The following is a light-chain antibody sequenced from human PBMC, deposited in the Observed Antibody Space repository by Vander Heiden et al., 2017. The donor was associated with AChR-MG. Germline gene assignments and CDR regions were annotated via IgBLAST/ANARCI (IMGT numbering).Light chain of an antibody. CDR3: CSYAGGYTWL. CDR2: DVT. V-gene: IGLV2-11*01. Sequence: QSALPQPPAVPGPPGQSVTITFTGTSSDVGGYNSVSWYQQHPGKAPKMIIFDVTERPAGVPDRFSGSKADNTASLTISGLQAEDEADYHCCSYAGGYTWLFGGGTKVTV. CDR1: SSDVGGYNS. J-gene: IGLJ2*01.